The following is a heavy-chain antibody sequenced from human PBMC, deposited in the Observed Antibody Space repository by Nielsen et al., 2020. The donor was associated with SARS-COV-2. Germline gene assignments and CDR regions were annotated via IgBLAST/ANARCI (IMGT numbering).Heavy chain of an antibody. J-gene: IGHJ4*02. CDR2: ISSSGSTI. CDR3: ARDVAGYCSRTDWCYFDY. CDR1: GFTFSSYS. Sequence: GESLKISCAASGFTFSSYSMNWVRQAPGKGLEWVSYISSSGSTIYYADSVKGRFTISRDNAKNSLYLQMNSLRAEDTAVYYCARDVAGYCSRTDWCYFDYWGQGTLVTVSS. D-gene: IGHD2-2*01. V-gene: IGHV3-48*04.